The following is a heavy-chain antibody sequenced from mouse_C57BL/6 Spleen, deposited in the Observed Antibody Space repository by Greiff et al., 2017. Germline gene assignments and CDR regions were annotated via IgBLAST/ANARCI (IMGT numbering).Heavy chain of an antibody. V-gene: IGHV1-54*01. CDR2: INPGSGGT. D-gene: IGHD2-12*01. J-gene: IGHJ4*01. CDR1: GYAFTNYL. CDR3: ARSGYYTDAMDY. Sequence: LQESGAELVRPGTSVKVSCKASGYAFTNYLIEWVKQRPGQGLEWIGVINPGSGGTNYNEKFKGKATLTADKSSSTAYMQLSSLTSEDSAVYFCARSGYYTDAMDYWGQGTSVTVSS.